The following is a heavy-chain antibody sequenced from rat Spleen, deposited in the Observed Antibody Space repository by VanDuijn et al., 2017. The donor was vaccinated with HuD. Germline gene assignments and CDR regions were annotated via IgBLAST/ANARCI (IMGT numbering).Heavy chain of an antibody. D-gene: IGHD4-3*01. V-gene: IGHV5-7*01. CDR3: ARHNSGYGVMDA. CDR1: GFTFSDYN. J-gene: IGHJ4*01. CDR2: ISYDGSSP. Sequence: EVQLVESGGGLVQPGRSLKLSCAASGFTFSDYNMAWVRQAPKKGLEWVATISYDGSSPYYRDSVKGRFTISRDNAKSTLYLQMDSLRSEDTANYYGARHNSGYGVMDAWGQGASVTVSS.